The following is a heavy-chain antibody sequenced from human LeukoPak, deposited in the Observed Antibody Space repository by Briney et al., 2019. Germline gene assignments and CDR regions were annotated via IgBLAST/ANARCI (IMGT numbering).Heavy chain of an antibody. CDR1: GFTFRRHG. V-gene: IGHV3-23*01. CDR3: AKGVGAGNSVYFDY. D-gene: IGHD4-23*01. Sequence: GGSLRLSCAASGFTFRRHGMHWVRQAPGKGQEWVSVIGGSGGDTYYADSVKGRFTISRDNSKNTPYLQMNNLRAEDTAVYYCAKGVGAGNSVYFDYWGQGALVTVSS. CDR2: IGGSGGDT. J-gene: IGHJ4*02.